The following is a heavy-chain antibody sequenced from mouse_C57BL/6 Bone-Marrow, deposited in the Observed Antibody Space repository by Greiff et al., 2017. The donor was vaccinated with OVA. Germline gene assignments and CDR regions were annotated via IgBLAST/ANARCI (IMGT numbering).Heavy chain of an antibody. CDR3: TRPELRRGGYYAMDY. CDR2: IRNKANNHAT. CDR1: GFTFSDAW. Sequence: EVQLVESGGGLVQPGGSMKLSCAASGFTFSDAWMDWVRQSPEKGLEWVAEIRNKANNHATYYAESVKGRFTISRDDSKSRVYRQMNSVRAEDTGIYYCTRPELRRGGYYAMDYWGQGTSVTVSS. V-gene: IGHV6-6*01. J-gene: IGHJ4*01. D-gene: IGHD2-4*01.